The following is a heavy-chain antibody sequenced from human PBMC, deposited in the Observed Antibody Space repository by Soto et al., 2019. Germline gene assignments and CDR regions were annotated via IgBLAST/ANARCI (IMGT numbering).Heavy chain of an antibody. V-gene: IGHV4-59*01. J-gene: IGHJ4*02. CDR2: IYYNGRS. CDR1: GGSISDYP. D-gene: IGHD3-10*01. Sequence: QVQLQESGPGLVKPSSTLSLTCTVSGGSISDYPWSWIRQPPVKGLEWIGYIYYNGRSNYNPSLKRRITTSVDMSKNQGALKVSSVTSADTAVYYCERMSPGRPLWDHWGQGTLVTVSS. CDR3: ERMSPGRPLWDH.